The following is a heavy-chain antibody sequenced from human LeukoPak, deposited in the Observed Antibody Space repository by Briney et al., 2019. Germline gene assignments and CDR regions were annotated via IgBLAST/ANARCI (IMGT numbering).Heavy chain of an antibody. D-gene: IGHD3-10*01. J-gene: IGHJ5*02. V-gene: IGHV4-59*01. CDR2: IYYSGST. Sequence: SETLSLTCTVSGGSISSYYWSWIRQPPGKGLEWIGYIYYSGSTNYNPSLKSRVTISVDTSKNQFSLKLSSVTAADTAVYYCARDAGVRGHLRLGFDPWGQGTLVTVSS. CDR3: ARDAGVRGHLRLGFDP. CDR1: GGSISSYY.